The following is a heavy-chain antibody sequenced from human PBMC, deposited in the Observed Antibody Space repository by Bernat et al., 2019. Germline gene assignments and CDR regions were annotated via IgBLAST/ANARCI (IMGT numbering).Heavy chain of an antibody. Sequence: QVQLVESGGGVVQPGRSLRLSCAAFGFTFSSYAMHWVRQAPGNGLEWVAVITYDGSNKYYADSVQGRFTISRDNSRNTLYLQMNSLRAEDTAVYYCASIVLMVYATDTAFDIWGEGTMVTVSS. V-gene: IGHV3-30-3*01. CDR1: GFTFSSYA. CDR3: ASIVLMVYATDTAFDI. J-gene: IGHJ3*02. D-gene: IGHD2-8*01. CDR2: ITYDGSNK.